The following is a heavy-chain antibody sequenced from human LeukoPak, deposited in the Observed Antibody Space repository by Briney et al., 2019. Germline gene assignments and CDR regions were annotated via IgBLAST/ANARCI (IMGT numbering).Heavy chain of an antibody. V-gene: IGHV4-59*01. CDR2: IYYSWST. CDR1: GGSISSYY. CDR3: ARGGSYYDY. J-gene: IGHJ4*02. Sequence: SETLSLTCTVSGGSISSYYWSWIRQPPGKGLEWIGYIYYSWSTNYNPSLKSRLTISVDTCKNQFSLKLRSVTAADTAVYYCARGGSYYDYWGQGTLVTVSS. D-gene: IGHD1-26*01.